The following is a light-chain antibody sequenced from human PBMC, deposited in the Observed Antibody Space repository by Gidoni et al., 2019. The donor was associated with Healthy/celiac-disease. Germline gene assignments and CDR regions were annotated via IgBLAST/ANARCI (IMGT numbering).Light chain of an antibody. CDR1: QSISSW. Sequence: DIQMTQSPSTLSASVGDRVTITCRASQSISSWLAWYQQKPGKASKLLIYKASSLESGVPSRFSGSGSGTEFTLTISSLQPDDFATYYCQQYNSYMCSFGQGTKLEIK. CDR3: QQYNSYMCS. V-gene: IGKV1-5*03. CDR2: KAS. J-gene: IGKJ2*04.